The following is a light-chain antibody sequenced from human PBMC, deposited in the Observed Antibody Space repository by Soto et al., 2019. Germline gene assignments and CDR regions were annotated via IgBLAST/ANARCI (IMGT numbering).Light chain of an antibody. CDR1: QSVSSY. CDR3: QQRSNWPLT. J-gene: IGKJ4*01. CDR2: DAS. V-gene: IGKV3-11*01. Sequence: EIVLTQSPATLSLSPGERATISCRASQSVSSYLAWYQQKPGKAPRLLIYDASKRATGIPARFSGSGSGTDFTLTISSLVPEDFAVYYCQQRSNWPLTFGGGTKVDIK.